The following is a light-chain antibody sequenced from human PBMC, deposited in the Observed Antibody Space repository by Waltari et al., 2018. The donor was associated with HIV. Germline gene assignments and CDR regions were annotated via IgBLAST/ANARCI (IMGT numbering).Light chain of an antibody. J-gene: IGLJ3*02. CDR3: GTWDSSLSTGM. CDR1: SSNIGNNY. CDR2: ENN. V-gene: IGLV1-51*01. Sequence: VTISCSGTSSNIGNNYVSWYQQLPGTAPKLLIFENNKRPSGIPDRFSGSKSGTSATLGITGLQTGDEADYYCGTWDSSLSTGMFGGGTKLTVL.